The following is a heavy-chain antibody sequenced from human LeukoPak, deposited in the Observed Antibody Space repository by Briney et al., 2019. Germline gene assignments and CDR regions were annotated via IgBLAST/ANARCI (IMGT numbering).Heavy chain of an antibody. CDR3: ARGSVIVAGYDY. CDR1: GFTFSSYG. Sequence: PGGSLRLSCAAFGFTFSSYGMSWVRQAPGKGLEWVSCISSSSKYIYYADSLKGRFTISRDNAKNSLYLQMNSLRTEDTAVYYCARGSVIVAGYDYWGQGTLVTVSS. D-gene: IGHD5-12*01. V-gene: IGHV3-21*01. J-gene: IGHJ4*02. CDR2: ISSSSKYI.